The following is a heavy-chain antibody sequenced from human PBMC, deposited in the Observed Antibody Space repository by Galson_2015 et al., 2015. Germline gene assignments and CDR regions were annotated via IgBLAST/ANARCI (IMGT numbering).Heavy chain of an antibody. D-gene: IGHD2-2*02. J-gene: IGHJ4*02. Sequence: SVKVSCKASGYTFTGYYMHWVRQAPGQGLEWMGWINPNSGGTNYAQKFQGWVTMTRDTSISTAYMELSRLRSDDTAVYYCARDLGGPSSTSCYMSDWGQGTLVTVSS. CDR3: ARDLGGPSSTSCYMSD. V-gene: IGHV1-2*04. CDR1: GYTFTGYY. CDR2: INPNSGGT.